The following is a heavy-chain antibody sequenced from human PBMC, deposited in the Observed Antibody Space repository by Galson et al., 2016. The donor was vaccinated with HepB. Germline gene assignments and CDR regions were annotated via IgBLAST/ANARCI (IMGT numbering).Heavy chain of an antibody. CDR2: DSVHGGRE. Sequence: SLRLSCAASGFTFSNRGMHWVRQAPGKGLEWVSADSVHGGRECYADSVKGRFIISRDNSNNMLFLQMNSLRADDTAVYYCAKRHEYCPPVGCSVDSWGQGTLVSVSS. CDR3: AKRHEYCPPVGCSVDS. V-gene: IGHV3-30*18. D-gene: IGHD2/OR15-2a*01. CDR1: GFTFSNRG. J-gene: IGHJ4*02.